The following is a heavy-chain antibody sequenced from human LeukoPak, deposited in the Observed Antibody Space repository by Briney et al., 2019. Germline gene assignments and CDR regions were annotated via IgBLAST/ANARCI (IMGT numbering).Heavy chain of an antibody. D-gene: IGHD1-26*01. CDR3: TRPKDSGSHLFLFDY. J-gene: IGHJ4*02. V-gene: IGHV1-46*01. CDR1: GYTFTSYG. CDR2: INPSGSST. Sequence: ASVKVSCKASGYTFTSYGISWVRQAPGQGLEWMGMINPSGSSTSNAQKFQGRVTMTRDTSTSTIYMELSSLRSEDTAVYYCTRPKDSGSHLFLFDYWGQGTLVTVSS.